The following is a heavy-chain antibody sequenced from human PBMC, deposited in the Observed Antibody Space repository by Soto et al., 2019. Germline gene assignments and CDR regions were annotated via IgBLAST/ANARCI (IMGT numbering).Heavy chain of an antibody. J-gene: IGHJ5*02. D-gene: IGHD3-10*01. CDR2: INPYSGGA. V-gene: IGHV1-2*02. CDR3: ARVIRGAYYNSPLDT. CDR1: GYTFTGYF. Sequence: ASVKVSCKASGYTFTGYFMHWVRQAPGRGLEWMGWINPYSGGADYAQSFQGRVTMTRDTSISTVYMELSRLRFDDTAVYYCARVIRGAYYNSPLDTWGQGTVVTVSS.